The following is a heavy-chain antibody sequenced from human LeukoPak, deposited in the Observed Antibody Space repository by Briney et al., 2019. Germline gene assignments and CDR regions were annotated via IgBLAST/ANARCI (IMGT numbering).Heavy chain of an antibody. CDR2: ISGSGGST. CDR1: GFTFGSYA. Sequence: HPGGSLRLSCAASGFTFGSYAMYWVRQAPGKGLEWASGISGSGGSTFYADSVKGRFTISRDNSENTVYLQMNSLRADDTAVYYCAKTTAGYSSGRYPGWPVDYWGQGTLVTVSS. J-gene: IGHJ4*02. V-gene: IGHV3-23*01. D-gene: IGHD6-19*01. CDR3: AKTTAGYSSGRYPGWPVDY.